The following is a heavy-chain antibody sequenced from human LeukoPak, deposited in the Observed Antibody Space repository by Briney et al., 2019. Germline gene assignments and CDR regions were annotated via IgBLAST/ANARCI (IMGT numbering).Heavy chain of an antibody. CDR1: GYTFTGYY. D-gene: IGHD2-2*03. V-gene: IGHV1-2*02. CDR2: INPNSGGT. J-gene: IGHJ4*02. Sequence: ASVKVSCKASGYTFTGYYMHWVRQAPGQGLEWMGWINPNSGGTNYAQKFQGRVTINRDTSISTAYMELSRLRSDDTAVYYCARVKEYRGYLFGYWGQGTLVTVSS. CDR3: ARVKEYRGYLFGY.